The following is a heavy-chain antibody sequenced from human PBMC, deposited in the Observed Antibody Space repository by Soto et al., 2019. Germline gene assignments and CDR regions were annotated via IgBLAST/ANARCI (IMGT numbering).Heavy chain of an antibody. V-gene: IGHV3-9*01. CDR1: GFTFADYA. CDR3: AKDTGGRWLPVGDFDY. J-gene: IGHJ4*02. CDR2: ISCNGGRI. D-gene: IGHD3-16*01. Sequence: EVQLVESGGGLVQPGRSLRLSCAASGFTFADYALHWVRQAPGQGLAWVSGISCNGGRIGYADSVKGRFTISRDNAKNTLYIQINNPRAESTAFYCCAKDTGGRWLPVGDFDYWGQGTLVTVSS.